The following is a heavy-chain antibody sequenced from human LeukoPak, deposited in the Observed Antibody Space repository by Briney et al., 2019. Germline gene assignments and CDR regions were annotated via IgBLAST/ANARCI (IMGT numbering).Heavy chain of an antibody. CDR1: GFTFSRYS. V-gene: IGHV3-48*01. Sequence: GGSLRLSRVASGFTFSRYSMNWVRQAPGKGLEWVSYISTNSKTIYYGDSVKGRFSISRDNGKNLLYLQMKSLRVEDTAVYRCATYFDTTGYFEDAYDMWGQGTLVTVSS. J-gene: IGHJ3*02. D-gene: IGHD3-22*01. CDR2: ISTNSKTI. CDR3: ATYFDTTGYFEDAYDM.